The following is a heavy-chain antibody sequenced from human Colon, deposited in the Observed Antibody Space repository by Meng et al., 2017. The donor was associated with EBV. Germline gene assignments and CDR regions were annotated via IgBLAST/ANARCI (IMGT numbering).Heavy chain of an antibody. CDR1: GGSLSDYY. V-gene: IGHV4-34*02. CDR2: IHPSGSI. D-gene: IGHD7-27*01. Sequence: QVQLQQWGAGLSKPSEPLSLTCVVYGGSLSDYYCSWIRQSPGRGLEWIGEIHPSGSIFYNPSLQSRVTISVDTSKNQFSLNLNSVTAADTAVYFCSRGVDSYKLGNLWGRGTLVTVSS. J-gene: IGHJ2*01. CDR3: SRGVDSYKLGNL.